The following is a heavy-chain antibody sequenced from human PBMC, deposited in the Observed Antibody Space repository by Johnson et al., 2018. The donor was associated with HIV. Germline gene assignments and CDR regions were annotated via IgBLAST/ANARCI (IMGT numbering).Heavy chain of an antibody. Sequence: QVQLVESGGGLVQPGGSLRLSCAASGFSFSDYYMSWIRQAPGKGLEWVSYISGSGGTIYNADSVKGRFTISRDNAKNSLYLQMNSLRAEDTAVYYCASGYCSSTSCYGRKLLDDAFDIWGQGTMVIVSS. D-gene: IGHD2-2*03. CDR1: GFSFSDYY. CDR2: ISGSGGTI. J-gene: IGHJ3*02. V-gene: IGHV3-11*04. CDR3: ASGYCSSTSCYGRKLLDDAFDI.